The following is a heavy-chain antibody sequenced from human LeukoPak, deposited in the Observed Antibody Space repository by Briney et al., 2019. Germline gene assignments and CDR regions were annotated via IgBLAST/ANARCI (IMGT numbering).Heavy chain of an antibody. CDR2: INPNSGGT. D-gene: IGHD3-22*01. CDR3: ARGGYYYDSSGYQHDAFDI. V-gene: IGHV1-2*02. J-gene: IGHJ3*02. Sequence: ASVTVSFKASGYTFTGYYMHWVRQAPGQGLEWMGWINPNSGGTNYAQKFQGRVTMTRDTSISTAYMELSRLRSDDTAVYYCARGGYYYDSSGYQHDAFDIWGQGTMVTVSS. CDR1: GYTFTGYY.